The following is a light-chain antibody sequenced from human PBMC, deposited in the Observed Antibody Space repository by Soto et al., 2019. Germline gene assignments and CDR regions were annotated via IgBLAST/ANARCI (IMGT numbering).Light chain of an antibody. Sequence: DIQMTQAPSTLSASVGDRVTMACRASQSISYWLAWYQQKPGKAPTLLIYDASSLESGVPSRFSGRGSGTQFTLTISSLQPDDFATYYCQPYNSFSGTFGPGTKVDIK. J-gene: IGKJ1*01. CDR3: QPYNSFSGT. CDR2: DAS. V-gene: IGKV1-5*01. CDR1: QSISYW.